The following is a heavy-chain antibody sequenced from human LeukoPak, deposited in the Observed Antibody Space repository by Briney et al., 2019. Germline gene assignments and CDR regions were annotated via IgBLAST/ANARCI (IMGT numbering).Heavy chain of an antibody. V-gene: IGHV4-61*02. D-gene: IGHD3-3*01. CDR3: ARELRCITIFGDRVLFDY. Sequence: PSETLSLTCTVSGGSISSGSYYWSWIRQPAGKGLEWIGRIYTSGSTNYNPSLKSRVTISVDTSKNQFSLKLSSVTAADTAVYYCARELRCITIFGDRVLFDYWGQGTLVTVSS. CDR1: GGSISSGSYY. J-gene: IGHJ4*02. CDR2: IYTSGST.